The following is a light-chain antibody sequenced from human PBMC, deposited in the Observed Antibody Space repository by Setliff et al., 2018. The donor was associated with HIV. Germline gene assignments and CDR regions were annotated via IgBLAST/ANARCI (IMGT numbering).Light chain of an antibody. CDR1: SSNIGSNT. J-gene: IGLJ1*01. V-gene: IGLV1-44*01. CDR3: AVWDDILNAFFV. CDR2: SNN. Sequence: QSVLTQPPSASGTPGQRVTISCSGSSSNIGSNTVNWYKQLPGTAPKLLMYSNNQRPSGVPDRFSGSKSGTPASLAISGLQSEDEADYYCAVWDDILNAFFVFGTGTKV.